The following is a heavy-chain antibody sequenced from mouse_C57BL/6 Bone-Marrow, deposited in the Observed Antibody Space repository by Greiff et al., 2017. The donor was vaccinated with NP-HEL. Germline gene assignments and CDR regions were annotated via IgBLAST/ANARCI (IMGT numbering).Heavy chain of an antibody. CDR2: SRNKANDYTT. V-gene: IGHV7-1*01. CDR1: GFTFSDFY. J-gene: IGHJ4*01. CDR3: ARDVYGDAMDY. Sequence: EVNVVESGGGLVQSGRSLRLSCATSGFTFSDFYMEWVRQAPGKGLEWIAASRNKANDYTTEYSASVKGRFIVSRDTSQSILYLQMNALRAEDTAIYYCARDVYGDAMDYWGQGTSVTVSS. D-gene: IGHD1-1*01.